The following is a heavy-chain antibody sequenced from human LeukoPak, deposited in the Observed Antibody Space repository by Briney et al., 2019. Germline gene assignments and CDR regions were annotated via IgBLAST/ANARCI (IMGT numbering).Heavy chain of an antibody. CDR3: AREVEKHYYDSSGYYYPPDY. CDR1: GFTFSSYA. Sequence: GGSLRLSCAASGFTFSSYAMSWVRQAPGKGLEWVSAISGSGGSTYYADSVKGRFTISRDNSKNTLYLQMNSLRAEDTAVYYCAREVEKHYYDSSGYYYPPDYWGQGTLVTVSS. D-gene: IGHD3-22*01. J-gene: IGHJ4*02. V-gene: IGHV3-23*01. CDR2: ISGSGGST.